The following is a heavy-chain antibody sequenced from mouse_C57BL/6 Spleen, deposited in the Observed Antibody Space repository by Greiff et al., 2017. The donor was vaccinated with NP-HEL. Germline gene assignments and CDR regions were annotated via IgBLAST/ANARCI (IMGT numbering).Heavy chain of an antibody. D-gene: IGHD2-1*01. CDR3: ARRGNGAYAMDY. CDR2: INPGSGGT. V-gene: IGHV1-54*01. Sequence: QVQLQQSGAELVRPGTSVKVSCKASGYAFTNYLIEWVKQRPGQGLEWIGVINPGSGGTNYNEKFKGKATLTADKSSSTAYMQLSSLTSEDSAVYFCARRGNGAYAMDYWGQGTSVTVSS. CDR1: GYAFTNYL. J-gene: IGHJ4*01.